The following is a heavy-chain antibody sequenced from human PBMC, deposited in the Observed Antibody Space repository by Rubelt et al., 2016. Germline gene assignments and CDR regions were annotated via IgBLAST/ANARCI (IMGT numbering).Heavy chain of an antibody. J-gene: IGHJ5*02. Sequence: QVQLQESGPGLVKPSETLSLTCTVSGGSISSYYWSWIRQPPGKGLEWIAYIHYSGSTKYDPSLKSRVTISVDTSKNQFSLKLGSVTAADTAVYYCARYTYSCYSGRFDPWGQGTLVTVSS. CDR1: GGSISSYY. CDR2: IHYSGST. CDR3: ARYTYSCYSGRFDP. V-gene: IGHV4-59*12. D-gene: IGHD5-12*01.